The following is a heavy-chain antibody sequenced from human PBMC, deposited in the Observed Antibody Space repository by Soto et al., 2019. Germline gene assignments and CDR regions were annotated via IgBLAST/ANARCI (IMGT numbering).Heavy chain of an antibody. CDR3: ARRGDEIYNYGSYYHGMDV. Sequence: GESLKIYCKGSGYSFTSYWIGWVRQMPGKGLEWMGIIYPGDSDTRFSPSFQGQVTISADKSISTAYLQWSSLKASDTAIYYCARRGDEIYNYGSYYHGMDVWGQGTTVTVSS. J-gene: IGHJ6*02. D-gene: IGHD5-18*01. V-gene: IGHV5-51*01. CDR2: IYPGDSDT. CDR1: GYSFTSYW.